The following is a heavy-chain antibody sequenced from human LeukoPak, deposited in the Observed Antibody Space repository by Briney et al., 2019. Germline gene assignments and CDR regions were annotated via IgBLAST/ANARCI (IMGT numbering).Heavy chain of an antibody. D-gene: IGHD2-8*02. CDR2: IYYSGST. J-gene: IGHJ4*02. CDR3: ARGYWFYFDY. CDR1: GGSISSYF. Sequence: SETLSLTCTVSGGSISSYFWSWIRQPPGKGLEWIGYIYYSGSTKYNPSLKSRVTISADTSKNQFSLKLYSVTSADTAVYYCARGYWFYFDYWGQGTLVTVSS. V-gene: IGHV4-59*08.